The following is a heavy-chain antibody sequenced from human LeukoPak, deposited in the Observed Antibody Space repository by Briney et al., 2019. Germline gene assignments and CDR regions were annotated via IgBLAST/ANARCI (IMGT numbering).Heavy chain of an antibody. CDR3: ATDTQILSPIQNLHYYAMDV. J-gene: IGHJ6*02. D-gene: IGHD1-14*01. CDR1: GGSISSNDYY. Sequence: SETLSLTCNVSGGSISSNDYYWGWIRQPPGKGLEWIGSIYHRGITHYTPSLKSRVTISVDTSKNQFSLTLTSVTAADTAVYYCATDTQILSPIQNLHYYAMDVWGRGTTVTVSS. CDR2: IYHRGIT. V-gene: IGHV4-39*07.